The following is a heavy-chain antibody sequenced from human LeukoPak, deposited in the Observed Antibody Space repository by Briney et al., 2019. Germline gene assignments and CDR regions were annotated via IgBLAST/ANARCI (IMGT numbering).Heavy chain of an antibody. D-gene: IGHD7-27*01. CDR2: IKQDGSEK. CDR3: ARAGTPWGFDI. CDR1: GFSFSRHW. V-gene: IGHV3-7*04. Sequence: GGSLRLSCAASGFSFSRHWMSWVRLPPGKALEWVASIKQDGSEKYYVDSVKGRFTISRDNAKNSLYLQMSGLRAEDTAVYYCARAGTPWGFDICGQGTMVTVSS. J-gene: IGHJ3*02.